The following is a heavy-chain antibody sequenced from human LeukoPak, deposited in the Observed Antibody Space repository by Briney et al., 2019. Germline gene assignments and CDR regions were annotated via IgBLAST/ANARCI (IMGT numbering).Heavy chain of an antibody. Sequence: PGGSLRLSCAASGFTFSSYRMNWVRQAPGKGLEWVSYINSSDTTIYYADSVKGRFTISRDNAKNSLYLQMNSLRAEDTAAYHCAKGRNEDGDAALNYWGQGTLVTVSS. CDR2: INSSDTTI. J-gene: IGHJ4*02. D-gene: IGHD4-17*01. V-gene: IGHV3-48*01. CDR3: AKGRNEDGDAALNY. CDR1: GFTFSSYR.